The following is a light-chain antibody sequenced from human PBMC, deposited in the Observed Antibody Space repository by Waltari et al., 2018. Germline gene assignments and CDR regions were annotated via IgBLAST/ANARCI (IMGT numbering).Light chain of an antibody. V-gene: IGLV2-11*01. CDR1: SSDVGSYLY. J-gene: IGLJ1*01. Sequence: QSALTQPRSVSGSPGQSVTISCTGTSSDVGSYLYVSWYQQRPGKAPKLLIYDVSYRPSGVPDRFSGSKSGNTASLSISGLQAEDVAEYYCCSYADNNTYLFGTGTQVTV. CDR2: DVS. CDR3: CSYADNNTYL.